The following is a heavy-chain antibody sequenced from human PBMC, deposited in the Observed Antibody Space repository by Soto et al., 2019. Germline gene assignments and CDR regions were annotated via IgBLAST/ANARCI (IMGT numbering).Heavy chain of an antibody. CDR3: ANVPIWCSSTSCYTEGFDY. Sequence: PGGSLRLSCASSGFTFASYNMLWVRQAPGKGLEWVASISGNSDYIYHADSLKGRFTVSRANSKNTLYLQMNSLRAEDTAVYYCANVPIWCSSTSCYTEGFDYWGQGTLVTVSS. J-gene: IGHJ4*02. CDR1: GFTFASYN. V-gene: IGHV3-21*04. D-gene: IGHD2-2*02. CDR2: ISGNSDYI.